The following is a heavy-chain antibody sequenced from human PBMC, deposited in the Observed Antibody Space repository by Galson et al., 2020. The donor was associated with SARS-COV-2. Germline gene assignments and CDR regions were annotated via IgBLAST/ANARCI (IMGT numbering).Heavy chain of an antibody. CDR1: GYIFTTYW. Sequence: GGSLKIPCKGSGYIFTTYWIGWVRQMPGKGLEWMGIIYPGDSDTRYRPSFQGQVTISADKSISTAYLQWSSLKASDIAIYYCARFSPLQNYGGYFDLWGRGTLVTVSS. J-gene: IGHJ2*01. CDR3: ARFSPLQNYGGYFDL. V-gene: IGHV5-51*01. D-gene: IGHD4-17*01. CDR2: IYPGDSDT.